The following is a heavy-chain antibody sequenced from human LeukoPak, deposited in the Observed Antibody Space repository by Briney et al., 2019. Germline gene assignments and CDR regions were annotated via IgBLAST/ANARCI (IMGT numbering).Heavy chain of an antibody. Sequence: GGSLRLSCAASGFTFTNFAMHWVRQAPGKGLEWVTVISNDGKNKFYTDSVKGRFTISRDDSTNTLYLQMNRLRDDDTAVYYCARGPNSSGYSYGDYWGQGTLVTVSS. CDR1: GFTFTNFA. CDR2: ISNDGKNK. CDR3: ARGPNSSGYSYGDY. V-gene: IGHV3-30*04. D-gene: IGHD1-26*01. J-gene: IGHJ4*02.